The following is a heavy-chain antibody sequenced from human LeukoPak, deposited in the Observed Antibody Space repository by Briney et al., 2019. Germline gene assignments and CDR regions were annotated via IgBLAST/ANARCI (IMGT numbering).Heavy chain of an antibody. CDR2: ISDAGVST. CDR1: GFTFSNSA. CDR3: AKDDDYGGKIF. Sequence: GGSLSLSGEASGFTFSNSAMSWVRQAPGKGLEWVSTISDAGVSTYYTDSVKGRFTISRDNSKNTLYLQMNSLRAEDTAVYYCAKDDDYGGKIFWGQGALVTVSS. J-gene: IGHJ4*02. V-gene: IGHV3-23*01. D-gene: IGHD4-23*01.